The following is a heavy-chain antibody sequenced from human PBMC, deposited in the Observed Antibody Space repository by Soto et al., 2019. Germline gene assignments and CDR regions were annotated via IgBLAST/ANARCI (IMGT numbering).Heavy chain of an antibody. CDR3: AKDALGYCSCGSCYSPPDH. J-gene: IGHJ4*02. Sequence: EVQLVESGGGLVQPGRSLRLSCAASGFTFDDYAMHWVRQAPGKGLEWVSGISWNSGSIGYADSVKGRFTISRDNAKNSLYLQMSRLRAEDTALYYCAKDALGYCSCGSCYSPPDHWGQGTMLTDS. V-gene: IGHV3-9*01. D-gene: IGHD2-15*01. CDR2: ISWNSGSI. CDR1: GFTFDDYA.